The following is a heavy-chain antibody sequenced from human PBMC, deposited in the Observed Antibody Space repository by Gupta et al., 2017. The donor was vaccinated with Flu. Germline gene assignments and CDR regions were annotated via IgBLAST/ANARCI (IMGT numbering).Heavy chain of an antibody. V-gene: IGHV4-39*01. CDR1: GGSISSSSYY. CDR2: IYYSGST. Sequence: QLQLQESGPGLVKPSETLSLTCTVSGGSISSSSYYWGWIRQPPGKGLEWIGSIYYSGSTYYNPSLKSRVTISVDTSKNQFSLKLSSVTAADTAVYYCARFSSDSSSFDYWGQGTLVTVSS. CDR3: ARFSSDSSSFDY. J-gene: IGHJ4*02. D-gene: IGHD6-6*01.